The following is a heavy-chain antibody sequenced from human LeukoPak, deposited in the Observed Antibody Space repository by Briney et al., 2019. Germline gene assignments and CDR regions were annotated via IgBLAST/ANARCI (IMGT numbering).Heavy chain of an antibody. CDR1: GGSTTMSSYY. V-gene: IGHV4-39*01. D-gene: IGHD2-15*01. J-gene: IGHJ5*02. Sequence: RSQTLSLTCTVPGGSTTMSSYYSGWIRQPPGEGLEWLGRIDYSGRNYYYPSLKSRVTISVDTSKNQFSLKLSSVTAADTAVYYCASGKMDIVVVVAANPSWFDPWGQGTLVTVSS. CDR3: ASGKMDIVVVVAANPSWFDP. CDR2: IDYSGRN.